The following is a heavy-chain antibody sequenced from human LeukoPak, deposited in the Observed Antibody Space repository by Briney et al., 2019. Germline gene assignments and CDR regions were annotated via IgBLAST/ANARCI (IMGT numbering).Heavy chain of an antibody. CDR2: IYYSGST. V-gene: IGHV4-39*06. D-gene: IGHD3-22*01. Sequence: PSETLSLTCTVSGGSISSSSYYWGWIRQPPGKGLEWIGSIYYSGSTYYNPSLKSRVTISVDTSKNQFTLKLSSVTAADTAVYYCARLLYYYDSSGYYVDYWGQGTLVTVSS. J-gene: IGHJ4*02. CDR1: GGSISSSSYY. CDR3: ARLLYYYDSSGYYVDY.